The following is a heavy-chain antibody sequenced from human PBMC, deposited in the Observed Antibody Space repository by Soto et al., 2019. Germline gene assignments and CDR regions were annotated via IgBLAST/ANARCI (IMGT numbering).Heavy chain of an antibody. CDR3: ARRGPTYYDFWSGYYRGYYFDY. J-gene: IGHJ4*02. CDR1: GGSISSSSYY. Sequence: SETLSLTCTVSGGSISSSSYYWGWIRQPPGKGLEWIGSIYYSGSTYYNPSLKSRVTISVDTSKNQFSLKLSSVTAADTAVYYCARRGPTYYDFWSGYYRGYYFDYWGQGTLVTVSS. D-gene: IGHD3-3*01. V-gene: IGHV4-39*01. CDR2: IYYSGST.